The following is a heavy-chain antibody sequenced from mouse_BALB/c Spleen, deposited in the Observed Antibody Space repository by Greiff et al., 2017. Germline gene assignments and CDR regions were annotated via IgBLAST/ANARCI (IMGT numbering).Heavy chain of an antibody. J-gene: IGHJ1*01. D-gene: IGHD2-3*01. Sequence: EVKVVESGGGLVKPGGSLKLSCAASGFTFSSYAMSWVRQSPEKRLEWVAEISSGGSYTYYPDTVTGRFTISRDNAKNTLYLEMSSLRSEDTAMYYCARENDGYYVAFDVWGAGTTVTVSS. CDR3: ARENDGYYVAFDV. CDR1: GFTFSSYA. CDR2: ISSGGSYT. V-gene: IGHV5-9-4*01.